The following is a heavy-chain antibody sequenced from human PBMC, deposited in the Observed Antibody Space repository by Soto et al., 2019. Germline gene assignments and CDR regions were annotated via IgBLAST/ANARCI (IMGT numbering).Heavy chain of an antibody. V-gene: IGHV4-4*07. J-gene: IGHJ5*02. CDR2: VYSSGGI. CDR1: GGSISSYY. CDR3: ARGQRFSDWFDP. D-gene: IGHD3-3*01. Sequence: SETLSLTCTVSGGSISSYYWTWIRQPAGKGLEWIGRVYSSGGIHYNPSLKSRVTISLDTSKNQFSLRLLSVTDADTAVYYCARGQRFSDWFDPWGQGTLVTVSS.